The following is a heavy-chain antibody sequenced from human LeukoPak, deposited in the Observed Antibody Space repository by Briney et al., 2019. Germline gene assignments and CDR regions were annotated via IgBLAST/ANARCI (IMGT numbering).Heavy chain of an antibody. Sequence: PGTSLRLSCAASGFAFSSFAVHWVRQASGKGLEWVGRIRSKANSYATAYAASVKGRFTISRDDSKNTAYLQMNSLKTEDTAVYYCTRGALEGANDYWGQGTLVTVSS. CDR1: GFAFSSFA. V-gene: IGHV3-73*01. J-gene: IGHJ4*02. CDR3: TRGALEGANDY. D-gene: IGHD1-26*01. CDR2: IRSKANSYAT.